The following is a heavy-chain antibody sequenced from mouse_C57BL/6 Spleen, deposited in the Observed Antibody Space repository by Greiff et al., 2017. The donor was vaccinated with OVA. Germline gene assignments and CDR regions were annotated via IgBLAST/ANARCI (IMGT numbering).Heavy chain of an antibody. D-gene: IGHD1-1*01. J-gene: IGHJ4*01. CDR2: INPSNGGT. CDR3: ASEIYYYGSSH. Sequence: QVHVKQPGTELVKPGASVKLSCKASGYTFTSYWMHWVKQRPGQGLEWIGNINPSNGGTNYNEKFKSKATLTVDKSSSTAYMQLSSLTSEDSAVYYCASEIYYYGSSHWGQGTSVTVSS. CDR1: GYTFTSYW. V-gene: IGHV1-53*01.